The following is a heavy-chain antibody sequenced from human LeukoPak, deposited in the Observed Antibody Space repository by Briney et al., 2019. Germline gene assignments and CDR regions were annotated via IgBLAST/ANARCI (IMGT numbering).Heavy chain of an antibody. CDR3: AREQRTVAGYYYYYGLDV. J-gene: IGHJ6*02. V-gene: IGHV2-26*01. CDR1: GFSLSDAGMG. Sequence: SGPTLVNRTETLTRTCSVCGFSLSDAGMGVTWIRQPPGKALEWLAHIFSYHEKSYSTSLKSMLTISKDTSKMQVVLTMTNMDPVDTATYYCAREQRTVAGYYYYYGLDVWGPGATVTVSS. CDR2: IFSYHEK. D-gene: IGHD6-19*01.